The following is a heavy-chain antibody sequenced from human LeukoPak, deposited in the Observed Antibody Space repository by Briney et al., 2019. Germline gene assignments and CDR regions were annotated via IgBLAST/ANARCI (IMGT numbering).Heavy chain of an antibody. CDR3: TRRSSRGRCGGDCYPDY. CDR2: IRSKANSYAT. V-gene: IGHV3-73*01. Sequence: GGSLRLSCAASGFTFSGSAMHWVRQASGKGLEWVGRIRSKANSYATAYAASVKGRFTISRDDSKNTAYLQMNSLKTEDTAVYYCTRRSSRGRCGGDCYPDYWGQGTLVTVSS. D-gene: IGHD2-21*02. J-gene: IGHJ4*02. CDR1: GFTFSGSA.